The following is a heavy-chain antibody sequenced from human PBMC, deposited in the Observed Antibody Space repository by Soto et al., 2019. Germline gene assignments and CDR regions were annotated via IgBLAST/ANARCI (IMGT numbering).Heavy chain of an antibody. J-gene: IGHJ6*02. Sequence: ASVKVSCKVSGYSLTELSIHWVRQAPGEGLEWMGGYDLEKGETIYAQKFQGRVTMTEDSPADTPYMQLRSLRSEDTAVYYCARVPHWNLDYGMDVWGQGTTVTVSS. CDR3: ARVPHWNLDYGMDV. V-gene: IGHV1-24*01. D-gene: IGHD1-7*01. CDR1: GYSLTELS. CDR2: YDLEKGET.